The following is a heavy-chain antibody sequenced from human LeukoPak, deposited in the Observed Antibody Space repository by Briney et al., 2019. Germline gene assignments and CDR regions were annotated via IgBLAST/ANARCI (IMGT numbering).Heavy chain of an antibody. Sequence: GESLKISCKGSGYSSTTYWVGWVRQMPGNGLEWMGIIYPGDSDTRYSPSFQGQVTISADKSISTAYLQWSSLKASDTAMYYCARRTTWGTAFDYWGQGTLVTVSS. D-gene: IGHD7-27*01. CDR2: IYPGDSDT. CDR3: ARRTTWGTAFDY. CDR1: GYSSTTYW. V-gene: IGHV5-51*01. J-gene: IGHJ4*02.